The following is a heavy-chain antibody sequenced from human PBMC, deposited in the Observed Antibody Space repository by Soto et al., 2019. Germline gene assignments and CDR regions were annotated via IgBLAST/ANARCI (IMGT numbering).Heavy chain of an antibody. CDR3: ARGGITVFGVIDY. CDR2: INSKSGGT. D-gene: IGHD3-3*01. CDR1: GGTFSSYA. V-gene: IGHV1-2*02. J-gene: IGHJ4*02. Sequence: ASVKVSCKASGGTFSSYAISWVRQAPGQGLEWMGWINSKSGGTNYAQKFQGRVTMTRDTSISTAYMELSRLTYDDTAVYYCARGGITVFGVIDYWGQGTPVTVSS.